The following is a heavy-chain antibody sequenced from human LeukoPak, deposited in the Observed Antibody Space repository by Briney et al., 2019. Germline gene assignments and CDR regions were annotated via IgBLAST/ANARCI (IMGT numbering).Heavy chain of an antibody. V-gene: IGHV4-39*07. CDR1: GGSISSSSYY. J-gene: IGHJ3*02. CDR2: IYYSGST. D-gene: IGHD1-1*01. CDR3: ARTRTREYAFDI. Sequence: PSETLSLTCTVSGGSISSSSYYWGWIRQPPGKGLEWIGSIYYSGSTYYNPSLKSRVTISVDKSKNQFSLKLSSVTAADTAVYYCARTRTREYAFDIWGQGTMVTVSS.